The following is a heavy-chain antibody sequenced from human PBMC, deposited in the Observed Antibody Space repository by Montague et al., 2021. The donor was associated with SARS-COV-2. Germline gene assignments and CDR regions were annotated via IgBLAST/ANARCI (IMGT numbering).Heavy chain of an antibody. CDR3: AHRLSTAVGGFGV. J-gene: IGHJ3*01. D-gene: IGHD2-21*02. CDR2: IFWDDAK. V-gene: IGHV2-5*02. CDR1: GLSLSTTGVA. Sequence: PALVKPTQTLTLTCTFSGLSLSTTGVAVGCIRQSPGKSLEWLALIFWDDAKRYSPSLNNRVNITGATSKNQVVLTVTNMDHLDTATYYCAHRLSTAVGGFGVWGQGKTGTV.